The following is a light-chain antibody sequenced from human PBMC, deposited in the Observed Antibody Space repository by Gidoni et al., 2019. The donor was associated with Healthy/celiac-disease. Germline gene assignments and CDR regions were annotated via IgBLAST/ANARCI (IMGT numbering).Light chain of an antibody. V-gene: IGKV3-20*01. CDR3: QQYGSSSIT. CDR2: GAS. CDR1: QSVSSSY. Sequence: EIVLTHSPGTLSLSPGERATLSCRASQSVSSSYLAWYQQKPGQAPRLLIYGASSRATGIPDRFSGSGSGTDFTLTISRLEPEDIAVYYCQQYGSSSITFXQXTRLEIK. J-gene: IGKJ5*01.